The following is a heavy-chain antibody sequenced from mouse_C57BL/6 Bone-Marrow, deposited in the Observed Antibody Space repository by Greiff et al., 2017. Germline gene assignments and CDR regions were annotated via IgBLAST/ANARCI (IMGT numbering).Heavy chain of an antibody. Sequence: EVQLVESGGGLVKPGGSLKLSCAASGFTFSSYAMSWVRQTPEKRLEWVATISDGGSYTYYPDNVKGRFTISRDNAKNNLYLQMSHLKSEDTAMYYGARDFTSTARYFDVGGTGTTVTVSS. D-gene: IGHD1-1*01. CDR1: GFTFSSYA. V-gene: IGHV5-4*01. CDR3: ARDFTSTARYFDV. CDR2: ISDGGSYT. J-gene: IGHJ1*03.